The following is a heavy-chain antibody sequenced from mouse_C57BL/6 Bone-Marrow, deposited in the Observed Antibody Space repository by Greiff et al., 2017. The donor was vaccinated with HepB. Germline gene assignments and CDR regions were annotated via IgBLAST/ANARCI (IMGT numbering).Heavy chain of an antibody. Sequence: DVLLVESGGGLVQPGESLKLSCESYEYEFPSHDMSWVRKTPEKRLELVAAINSDGGSTYYPDTMERRFIISRDNTKKTLYLQMSSLRSEDTALYYCARPSNWDDRGYWGQGTTLTVSS. CDR1: EYEFPSHD. CDR2: INSDGGST. V-gene: IGHV5-2*01. J-gene: IGHJ2*01. D-gene: IGHD4-1*01. CDR3: ARPSNWDDRGY.